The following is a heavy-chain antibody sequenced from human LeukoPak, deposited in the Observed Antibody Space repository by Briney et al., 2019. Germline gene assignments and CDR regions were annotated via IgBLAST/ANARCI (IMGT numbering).Heavy chain of an antibody. CDR2: IYTSGST. D-gene: IGHD6-13*01. J-gene: IGHJ4*02. Sequence: TLSLTCTVSGGSISSGSYYWSWIRQPAGKGLEWIGRIYTSGSTNYNPSLKSRVTISVDTSKNQFSLKLSSVTAADTAVYYCARSRYSSSWYEESGYWGQGTLSPSPQ. V-gene: IGHV4-61*02. CDR1: GGSISSGSYY. CDR3: ARSRYSSSWYEESGY.